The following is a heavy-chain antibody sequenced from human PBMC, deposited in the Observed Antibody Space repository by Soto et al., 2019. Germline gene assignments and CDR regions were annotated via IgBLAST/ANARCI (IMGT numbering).Heavy chain of an antibody. D-gene: IGHD2-2*01. CDR3: ARGVGYCSSTSCYYGYYSYYGMEV. Sequence: SETLSLTCTVSGGSISSGGYYWSWIRQHPGKGLEWIGYIYYSGSTYYNPSLKSRVTISVDTSKNQFSLKLSSVTAADTAVYYCARGVGYCSSTSCYYGYYSYYGMEVWGQGTTVTVSS. V-gene: IGHV4-31*03. J-gene: IGHJ6*02. CDR1: GGSISSGGYY. CDR2: IYYSGST.